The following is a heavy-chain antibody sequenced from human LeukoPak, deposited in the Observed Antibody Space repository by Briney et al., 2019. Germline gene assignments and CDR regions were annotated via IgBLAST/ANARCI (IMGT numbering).Heavy chain of an antibody. J-gene: IGHJ6*03. D-gene: IGHD3-10*01. CDR3: ARDLRDYGSGYYMDV. V-gene: IGHV1-46*01. CDR2: IHPSGGST. CDR1: GYTFTSYY. Sequence: ASVKVSCKASGYTFTSYYMHWVRQAPGQGLEWMGIIHPSGGSTSYAQKFQGRVTMTRDTSTSTVYMELSSLRSEDTAVYYCARDLRDYGSGYYMDVWGKGTTVTISS.